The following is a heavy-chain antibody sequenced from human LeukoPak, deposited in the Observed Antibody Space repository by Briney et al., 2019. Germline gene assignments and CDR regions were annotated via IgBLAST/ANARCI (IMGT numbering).Heavy chain of an antibody. CDR1: GGSISSYY. CDR3: ARAETNPRDTSGWYGNYFDY. D-gene: IGHD6-19*01. V-gene: IGHV4-4*07. Sequence: SESLSLTCTVSGGSISSYYWSWIRQPAGKRLEWIGRIYTSGSTNYNPSLKSRVTMSLDTSKNQFSLKLSSVTAADTAVYYCARAETNPRDTSGWYGNYFDYWGQGTLVTVSS. J-gene: IGHJ4*02. CDR2: IYTSGST.